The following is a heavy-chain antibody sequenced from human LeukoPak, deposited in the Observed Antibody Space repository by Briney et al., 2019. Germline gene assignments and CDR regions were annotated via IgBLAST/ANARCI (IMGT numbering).Heavy chain of an antibody. V-gene: IGHV3-20*04. CDR3: ASAPITSPFYFDY. Sequence: PGGSLRLSCTASGFAFDEHGMRWVRQVPGKGLEWVSGINWSGGSTGYADPLRGRFTISRDNAKNSLYLQMDSLRAEDTALNYCASAPITSPFYFDYWGQGTLVTVSS. D-gene: IGHD2-2*01. CDR2: INWSGGST. J-gene: IGHJ4*02. CDR1: GFAFDEHG.